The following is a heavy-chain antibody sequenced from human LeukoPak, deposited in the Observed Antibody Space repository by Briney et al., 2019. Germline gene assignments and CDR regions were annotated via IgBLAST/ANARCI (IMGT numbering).Heavy chain of an antibody. CDR3: VSSNCSGGSCYFQH. V-gene: IGHV3-48*03. J-gene: IGHJ1*01. CDR1: GFTFSSYE. D-gene: IGHD2-15*01. Sequence: PGGSLRLSCAASGFTFSSYEMNWVRQAPGKGLEWVSYISSSASTIYYADSVKGRFTISRDNAKNSLYLQMNSLRAEDTAVYYCVSSNCSGGSCYFQHWGQGTLVTVSS. CDR2: ISSSASTI.